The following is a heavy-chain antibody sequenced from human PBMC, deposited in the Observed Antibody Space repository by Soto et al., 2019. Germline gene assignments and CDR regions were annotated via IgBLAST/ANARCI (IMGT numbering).Heavy chain of an antibody. CDR3: ARGGSSPCCY. D-gene: IGHD6-6*01. CDR2: ISYDGRNK. Sequence: QVQLVESGGGVVQPGRSLRLSCAASGFTFSSYAMHWVRQAPGKGLEWVAVISYDGRNKYYADSVKGRFTISRDNSKKTLYLQMNSLRAEDTAVYYWARGGSSPCCYWGQGTLVTVSS. J-gene: IGHJ4*02. V-gene: IGHV3-30*04. CDR1: GFTFSSYA.